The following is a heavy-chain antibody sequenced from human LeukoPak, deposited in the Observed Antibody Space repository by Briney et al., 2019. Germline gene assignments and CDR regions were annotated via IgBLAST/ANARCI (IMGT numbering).Heavy chain of an antibody. D-gene: IGHD6-6*01. J-gene: IGHJ4*02. Sequence: PGGSLRLSCAASGFTVSSNYMSWVRQAPGKGLEWVSVIYSGGSTYYADSVKGRFTISRDNSKNTLYLQMNSLRAEDTAVYYCAKEWYSSSSGMSYYFDYWGQGTLVTVSS. CDR3: AKEWYSSSSGMSYYFDY. V-gene: IGHV3-53*05. CDR2: IYSGGST. CDR1: GFTVSSNY.